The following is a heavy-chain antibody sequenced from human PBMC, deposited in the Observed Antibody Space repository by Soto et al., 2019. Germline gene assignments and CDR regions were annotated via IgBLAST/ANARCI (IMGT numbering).Heavy chain of an antibody. CDR1: GFTFSSYG. CDR3: AKDRRGGSYSGGMDV. V-gene: IGHV3-30*18. Sequence: GGSLRLSCAASGFTFSSYGMHWVRQAPGKGLEWVAVISYDGSNKYYADSVKGRFTISRDNSKNTLYLQMNSLRAEDTAVYYCAKDRRGGSYSGGMDVWGQGTTVTVSS. D-gene: IGHD1-26*01. J-gene: IGHJ6*02. CDR2: ISYDGSNK.